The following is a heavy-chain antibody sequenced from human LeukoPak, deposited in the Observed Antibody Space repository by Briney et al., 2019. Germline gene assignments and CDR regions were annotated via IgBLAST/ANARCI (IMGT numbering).Heavy chain of an antibody. CDR2: INPNSGGT. J-gene: IGHJ4*02. CDR1: GYTFTGYY. Sequence: ASVKVSCKASGYTFTGYYMHWVRQAPGQGLEWMGWINPNSGGTNYAQKFQGRVTMTRDTSISTAYMELSRLRSDGTAVYYCARALLWFGEPSHIDYWGQGTLVTASS. V-gene: IGHV1-2*02. CDR3: ARALLWFGEPSHIDY. D-gene: IGHD3-10*01.